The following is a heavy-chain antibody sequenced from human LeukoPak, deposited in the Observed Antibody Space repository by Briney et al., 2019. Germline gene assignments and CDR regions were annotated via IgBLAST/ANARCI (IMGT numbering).Heavy chain of an antibody. CDR2: ISSSSGTI. CDR1: GSTFSSNS. D-gene: IGHD2-15*01. V-gene: IGHV3-48*01. Sequence: QPGGSLRLSCAASGSTFSSNSMSWVRQAPGKGLEWVSYISSSSGTIYYADSVKGRFTISRDNAKNSLYLQMNSLRAEDTAVYYCARELGYCSGGSCYNIRFDPWGQGTLVTVSS. J-gene: IGHJ5*02. CDR3: ARELGYCSGGSCYNIRFDP.